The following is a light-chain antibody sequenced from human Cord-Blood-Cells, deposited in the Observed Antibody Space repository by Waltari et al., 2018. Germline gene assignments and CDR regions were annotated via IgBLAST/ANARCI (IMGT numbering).Light chain of an antibody. Sequence: QSALTQPASVSGSPGQSITISCTGTSSDVGCYNYVSWYQQHPGKAPKLMIHDVSNRPSGVSNRFAGSKSGNTASLTISGLQAEDEADYYCSSYTSSSTYVFGTGTKVTVL. CDR2: DVS. J-gene: IGLJ1*01. V-gene: IGLV2-14*01. CDR3: SSYTSSSTYV. CDR1: SSDVGCYNY.